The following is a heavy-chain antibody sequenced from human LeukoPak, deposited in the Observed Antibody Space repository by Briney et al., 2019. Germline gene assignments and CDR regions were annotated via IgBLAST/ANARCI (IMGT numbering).Heavy chain of an antibody. V-gene: IGHV4-61*01. J-gene: IGHJ5*02. CDR3: ARERVDCSGGSCYSRGFDP. CDR1: GHSISSSSYH. D-gene: IGHD2-15*01. CDR2: IYYSEST. Sequence: SETLSLTCTVSGHSISSSSYHWSWIREPPGKGLDWNGYIYYSESTNKNPSLKSRVTISVDTSKNRFSLKLSSVTAADTAVYYCARERVDCSGGSCYSRGFDPWGQGTLVTVSS.